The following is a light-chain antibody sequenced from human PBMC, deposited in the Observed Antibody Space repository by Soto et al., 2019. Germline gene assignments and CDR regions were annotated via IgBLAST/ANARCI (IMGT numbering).Light chain of an antibody. CDR1: QSVSSIY. V-gene: IGKV3-20*01. Sequence: EIVLTQSPCTLSLSPGERATLSCRASQSVSSIYFAWYQQKRGQAPRLLIYGVSSRATGIPDRFSGSGSGTDFTLTISSLQSEDFAVYYCQQYNNWPPAWTFGQGTKVDIK. CDR3: QQYNNWPPAWT. J-gene: IGKJ1*01. CDR2: GVS.